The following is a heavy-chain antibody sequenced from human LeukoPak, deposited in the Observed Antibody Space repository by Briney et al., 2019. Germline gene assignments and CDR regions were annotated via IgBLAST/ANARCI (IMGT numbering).Heavy chain of an antibody. J-gene: IGHJ4*02. CDR1: GFTFSSYA. V-gene: IGHV3-23*01. Sequence: GGSLRLSCAASGFTFSSYAMSWVRQAPGKGLEWVAAVSNNGGATNYADSVKGRFTISRDNSKNMVYLQMNSLRVEDTAIYYCAKASYCGGDCYYLFDYWGQGTLVTVSS. CDR3: AKASYCGGDCYYLFDY. D-gene: IGHD2-21*02. CDR2: VSNNGGAT.